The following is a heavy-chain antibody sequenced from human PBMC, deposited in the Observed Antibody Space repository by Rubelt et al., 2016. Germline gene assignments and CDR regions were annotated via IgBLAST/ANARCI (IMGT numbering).Heavy chain of an antibody. D-gene: IGHD1-26*01. CDR1: GFSFSNTW. CDR3: ATVKGGTQTY. V-gene: IGHV3-15*01. J-gene: IGHJ4*02. Sequence: EVQLVESGGVVVQSGGSLRFSCAASGFSFSNTWMSWVRQAPGKGLEWVGRTKSKTDGGTTDYAAPVKGRFTISRDDSKDTLYLQINSRRTEDTAVYYCATVKGGTQTYWGQGTLVTVSS. CDR2: TKSKTDGGTT.